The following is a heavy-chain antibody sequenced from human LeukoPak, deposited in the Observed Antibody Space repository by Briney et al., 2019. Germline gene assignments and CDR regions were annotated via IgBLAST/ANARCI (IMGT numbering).Heavy chain of an antibody. J-gene: IGHJ6*03. D-gene: IGHD5-12*01. CDR3: ARDGLYSGYDYPDYYYYYYMDV. V-gene: IGHV1-2*02. Sequence: ASVKVSCKASGYTFTGYYMHWVRQAPGQGLEWMGWINPNSGGTNYAQKFQGRVTMTRDTSISTAYMELSRLRSDDTAVYYCARDGLYSGYDYPDYYYYYYMDVWGKGTTVTVSS. CDR1: GYTFTGYY. CDR2: INPNSGGT.